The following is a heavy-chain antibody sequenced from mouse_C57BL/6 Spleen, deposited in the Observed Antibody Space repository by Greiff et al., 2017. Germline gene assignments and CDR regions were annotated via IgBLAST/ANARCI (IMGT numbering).Heavy chain of an antibody. V-gene: IGHV14-4*01. J-gene: IGHJ4*01. Sequence: EVQLQQSGAELVRPGASVKLSCTASGFNIKDDYMHWVKQRPEQGLEWIGWIDPENGDTEYASKFQGKATITADTSSNTAYLQLSSLTSEDTAVYYCTTGEDNPYAMDYWGQGTTGTVAS. CDR2: IDPENGDT. CDR1: GFNIKDDY. D-gene: IGHD1-3*01. CDR3: TTGEDNPYAMDY.